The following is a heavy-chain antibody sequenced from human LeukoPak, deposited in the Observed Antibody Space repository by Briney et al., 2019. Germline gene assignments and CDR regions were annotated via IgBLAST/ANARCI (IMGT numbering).Heavy chain of an antibody. D-gene: IGHD2-2*01. CDR3: ARHFLDPVPADAFDI. CDR1: GYSFTSYW. CDR2: IYPGDSDT. V-gene: IGHV5-51*01. J-gene: IGHJ3*02. Sequence: GESLKISCKGSGYSFTSYWIGWVRQMPGKGLEWMGIIYPGDSDTRYSPSFQGQVTISADKSISTAYLQWSSLKASDTAMYYCARHFLDPVPADAFDIWGQGTMVTVSS.